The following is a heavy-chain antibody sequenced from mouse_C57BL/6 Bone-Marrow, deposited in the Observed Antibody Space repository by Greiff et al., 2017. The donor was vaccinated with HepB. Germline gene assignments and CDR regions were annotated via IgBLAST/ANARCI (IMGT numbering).Heavy chain of an antibody. V-gene: IGHV5-4*01. Sequence: DVHLVESGGGLVKPGGSLKLSCAASGFTFSSYAMSWVRQTPEKRLEWVATISDGGSYTYYPDNVKGRFTISRDNARNNLYLQMSHLKSEDTAMYYCARDALVYFDYWGQGTTLTVSS. CDR1: GFTFSSYA. J-gene: IGHJ2*01. CDR3: ARDALVYFDY. CDR2: ISDGGSYT.